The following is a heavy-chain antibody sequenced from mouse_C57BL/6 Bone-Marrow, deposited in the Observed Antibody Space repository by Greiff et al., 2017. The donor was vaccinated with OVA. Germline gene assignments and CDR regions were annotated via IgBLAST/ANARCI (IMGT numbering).Heavy chain of an antibody. J-gene: IGHJ1*03. D-gene: IGHD4-1*01. CDR2: INPGSGYT. V-gene: IGHV1-81*01. CDR1: GYTFTSYG. CDR3: ARIYWDNWYFYV. Sequence: QVQLLQSGAELARPGASVKLSCKASGYTFTSYGISWVKQRTGKGLEWIGEINPGSGYTYYNEKIKGKATLTADKASSTAYMQLSSLTSEDSAVYFCARIYWDNWYFYVWGTGTTVTVSS.